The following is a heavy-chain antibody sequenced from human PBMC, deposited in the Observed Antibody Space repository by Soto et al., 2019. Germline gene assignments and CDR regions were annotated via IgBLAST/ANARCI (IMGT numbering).Heavy chain of an antibody. CDR2: INSDGSST. J-gene: IGHJ5*02. V-gene: IGHV3-74*01. Sequence: GGSLRLSCAASGSTFSTYWMHWVRQAPGKGLVWVSRINSDGSSTSYADSVKGRFTISRDNAKNTLYLQMNSLRADDTAVYYCAKAWEVNWFDPWGQGTLVTVSS. CDR1: GSTFSTYW. D-gene: IGHD1-26*01. CDR3: AKAWEVNWFDP.